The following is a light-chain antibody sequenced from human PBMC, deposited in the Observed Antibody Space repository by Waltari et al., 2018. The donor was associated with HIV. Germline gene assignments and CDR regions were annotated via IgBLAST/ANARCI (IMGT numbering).Light chain of an antibody. CDR3: CSYAGSRTWV. CDR1: SRYIGGYNY. Sequence: QSALTQPASVSGSPGQSITISCTGTSRYIGGYNYVPWYQQHPGKAPKLMIYDVSKRPSGVSNRFSGSKSGNTASLTISGLQAEDETDYYCCSYAGSRTWVFGGGTKLTVL. J-gene: IGLJ3*02. V-gene: IGLV2-23*02. CDR2: DVS.